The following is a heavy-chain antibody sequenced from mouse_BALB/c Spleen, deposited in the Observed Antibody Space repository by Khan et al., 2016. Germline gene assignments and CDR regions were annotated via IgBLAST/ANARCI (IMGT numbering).Heavy chain of an antibody. D-gene: IGHD1-2*01. Sequence: IQLVQSGAELVKPGASVKLSCTASGFNIKDTYMHWVKQRPEQGLEWIGRIDPANGNTKYDPKFQGKATITADTSSNTAYLQLSSLTSEDTAVYYCAPSTATFAYWGQGTLVTVSA. CDR3: APSTATFAY. CDR2: IDPANGNT. J-gene: IGHJ3*01. CDR1: GFNIKDTY. V-gene: IGHV14-3*02.